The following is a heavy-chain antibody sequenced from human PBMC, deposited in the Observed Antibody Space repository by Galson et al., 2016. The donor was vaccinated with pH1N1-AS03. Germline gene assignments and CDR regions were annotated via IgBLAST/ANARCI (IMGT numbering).Heavy chain of an antibody. CDR1: GGSISSVGYS. Sequence: LSLTCAVSGGSISSVGYSWSWIRQPPGKGLEWIGYIFHSGSTYYTPSLKSRVSISLYTSKNHFSLTLSSVTAADTAVYYCAKNLATNYYDGRDYSDAFDVWGPGTTVTVSS. D-gene: IGHD3-22*01. CDR3: AKNLATNYYDGRDYSDAFDV. V-gene: IGHV4-30-4*07. J-gene: IGHJ3*01. CDR2: IFHSGST.